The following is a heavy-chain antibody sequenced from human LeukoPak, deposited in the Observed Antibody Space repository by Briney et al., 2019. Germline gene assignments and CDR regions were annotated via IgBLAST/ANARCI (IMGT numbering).Heavy chain of an antibody. CDR2: INHSGST. V-gene: IGHV4-34*01. Sequence: SETLSLTCAVYGGSFSGYYWSWIRQPPGKGLEWIGEINHSGSTNYNPSLKSRVTISVDTSKNQFSLKLSSVTAADTAVYYCARARRWGVVVHDAFDIWGQXTMVTVSS. CDR1: GGSFSGYY. J-gene: IGHJ3*02. CDR3: ARARRWGVVVHDAFDI. D-gene: IGHD3-22*01.